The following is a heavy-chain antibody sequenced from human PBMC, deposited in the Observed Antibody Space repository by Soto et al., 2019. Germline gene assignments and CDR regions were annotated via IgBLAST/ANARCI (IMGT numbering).Heavy chain of an antibody. Sequence: GESLKISCKGSGYSFTSYWIGWVRQMPGKGLEWMGIIYPGDSDTRYSPSFQGQVTISADKSISTAYLQWSSLKASDTAMYYCARLTYYDFWSGYWYYFDYWGQGTLVTVSS. CDR2: IYPGDSDT. CDR3: ARLTYYDFWSGYWYYFDY. CDR1: GYSFTSYW. J-gene: IGHJ4*02. D-gene: IGHD3-3*01. V-gene: IGHV5-51*01.